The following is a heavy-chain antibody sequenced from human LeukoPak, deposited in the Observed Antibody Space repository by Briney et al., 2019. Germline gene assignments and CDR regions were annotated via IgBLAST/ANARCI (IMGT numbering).Heavy chain of an antibody. J-gene: IGHJ5*02. CDR2: INHSGST. D-gene: IGHD5-18*01. Sequence: KPSETLSLTCAVYGGSFSGYYWSWIRQPPGKGLEWIGEINHSGSTNYNPSLKSRVTISVDTSKNQFSLKLSSVTAADTAVYYCARVRGYSYVLVGWFGPWGQGTLVTVSS. CDR3: ARVRGYSYVLVGWFGP. V-gene: IGHV4-34*01. CDR1: GGSFSGYY.